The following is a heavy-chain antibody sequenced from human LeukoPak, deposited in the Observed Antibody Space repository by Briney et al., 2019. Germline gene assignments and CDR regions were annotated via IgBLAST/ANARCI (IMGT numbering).Heavy chain of an antibody. J-gene: IGHJ3*02. CDR1: GFTFDDYA. V-gene: IGHV3-43D*03. Sequence: GGSLRLSCAASGFTFDDYAMHWVRQAPGKGLEWVSLISWDGGSTYYADSVKGRFTISRDNSKNSLYLQMNSLRAEDTALYYCAKGLSGYSSGWDADAFDIWGQGTMVTVSS. CDR2: ISWDGGST. D-gene: IGHD6-19*01. CDR3: AKGLSGYSSGWDADAFDI.